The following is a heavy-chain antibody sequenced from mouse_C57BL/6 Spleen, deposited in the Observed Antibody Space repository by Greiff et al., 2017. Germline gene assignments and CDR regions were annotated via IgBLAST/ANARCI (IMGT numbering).Heavy chain of an antibody. J-gene: IGHJ2*01. CDR1: GFNFKDTY. CDR3: AVKGYSTRFDY. D-gene: IGHD2-2*01. Sequence: EVQLQQSVAELVRPGASVKLSCTASGFNFKDTYMHWVKQRPEQGLEWIGRIDPANGNTNYDPKFPGKATLTADKSSTTAYMQRSSLTSEDSAISYCAVKGYSTRFDYWGQGTTLTVSS. V-gene: IGHV14-3*01. CDR2: IDPANGNT.